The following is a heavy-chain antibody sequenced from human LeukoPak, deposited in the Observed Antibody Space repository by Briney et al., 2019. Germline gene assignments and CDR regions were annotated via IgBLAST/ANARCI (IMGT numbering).Heavy chain of an antibody. J-gene: IGHJ5*02. V-gene: IGHV3-74*01. CDR1: GFTFSSYW. CDR3: ARDNYDILTGYRNWFDP. Sequence: PGGSLRLSCAASGFTFSSYWTHWVRQAPGKGLVWVSRINSDGSSTSYADSVKGRFTISRDNAKNTLYLQMNSLRAEDTAVYYCARDNYDILTGYRNWFDPWGQGTLVTVSS. D-gene: IGHD3-9*01. CDR2: INSDGSST.